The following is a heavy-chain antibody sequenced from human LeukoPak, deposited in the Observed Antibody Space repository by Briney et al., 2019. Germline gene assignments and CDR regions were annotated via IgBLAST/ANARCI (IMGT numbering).Heavy chain of an antibody. Sequence: GGSLRLSCAASGFTFSSYAMHWVRQAPGKGLEWVSGISWNSGSIGYADSVKGRFTISRDNAKNSLYLQMNSLRAEDTAFYYCAKDSGSWYTKGLDYWGQGTLVTVSS. D-gene: IGHD6-13*01. CDR2: ISWNSGSI. V-gene: IGHV3-9*01. CDR3: AKDSGSWYTKGLDY. CDR1: GFTFSSYA. J-gene: IGHJ4*02.